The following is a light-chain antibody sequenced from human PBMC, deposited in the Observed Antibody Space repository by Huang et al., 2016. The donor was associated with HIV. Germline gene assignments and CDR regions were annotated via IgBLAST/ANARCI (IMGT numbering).Light chain of an antibody. CDR2: WAS. CDR1: QSGFYSSNNKDY. CDR3: QQYYSTPIT. V-gene: IGKV4-1*01. J-gene: IGKJ5*01. Sequence: DIVMTQSPDSLAVSLGERATINCKSSQSGFYSSNNKDYLAWYQQKPGQPPKLLIYWASTRESGVPDRFSGSGSGTDFTLTISSLQAEDVAVYYCQQYYSTPITFAQGTRLEIK.